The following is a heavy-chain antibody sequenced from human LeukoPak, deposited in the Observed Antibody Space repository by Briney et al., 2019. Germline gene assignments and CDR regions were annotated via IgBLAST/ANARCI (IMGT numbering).Heavy chain of an antibody. D-gene: IGHD6-19*01. CDR1: GGSISNYY. CDR3: ARVLSSGWAGFDY. J-gene: IGHJ4*02. Sequence: SETLSLTCTVSGGSISNYYWAWIRQPPGKGLEWIAYIYYSGTTNYNPSLKSRVTISVDTSKNQFSLKLSSVTAADTAVYYCARVLSSGWAGFDYWGQGALVTVSS. V-gene: IGHV4-59*01. CDR2: IYYSGTT.